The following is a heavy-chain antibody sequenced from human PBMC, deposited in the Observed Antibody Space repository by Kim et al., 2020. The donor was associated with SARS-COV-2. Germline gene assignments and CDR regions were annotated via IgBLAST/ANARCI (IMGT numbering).Heavy chain of an antibody. D-gene: IGHD2-21*02. J-gene: IGHJ2*01. V-gene: IGHV4-59*01. CDR1: GGSISSYY. CDR2: IYYSGST. CDR3: ARALAYCGGDCYYSPVGYFDL. Sequence: SETLSLTCTVSGGSISSYYWSWIRQPPGKGLEWIGYIYYSGSTNYNPSLKSRVTISVDTSKNQFSLKLSSVTAADTAVYYCARALAYCGGDCYYSPVGYFDLWGRGTLVTVSS.